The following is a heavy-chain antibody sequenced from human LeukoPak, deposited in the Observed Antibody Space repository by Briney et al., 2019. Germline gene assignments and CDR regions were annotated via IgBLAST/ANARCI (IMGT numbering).Heavy chain of an antibody. CDR3: ARAGAYSISSPAGL. CDR1: RLIFSRYW. J-gene: IGHJ4*02. D-gene: IGHD1-26*01. Sequence: GWSLTLSCLACRLIFSRYWLSCLRQTPSKGLAWVAIILQDGSEKHYVASVKGRFTISRDNAKNSVYLQMNGLRAEDTAVYYCARAGAYSISSPAGLWGQGTLVTVSS. V-gene: IGHV3-7*01. CDR2: ILQDGSEK.